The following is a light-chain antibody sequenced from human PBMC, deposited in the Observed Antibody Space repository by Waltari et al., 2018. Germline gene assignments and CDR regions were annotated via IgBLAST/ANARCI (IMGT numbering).Light chain of an antibody. J-gene: IGLJ3*02. CDR3: TSYTFSSTWV. V-gene: IGLV2-14*01. Sequence: QSALTQPASVSGTPGQSITISCTGTSRDIGHYNYVSWYQQHPGKAPKLMIYEVSNRPSGVSNRFSGSKSGNTASLTISGLQADDEADYYCTSYTFSSTWVFGGGTKLTVL. CDR2: EVS. CDR1: SRDIGHYNY.